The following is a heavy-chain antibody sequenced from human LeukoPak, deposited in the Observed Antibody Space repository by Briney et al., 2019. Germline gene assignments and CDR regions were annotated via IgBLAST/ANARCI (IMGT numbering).Heavy chain of an antibody. V-gene: IGHV1-46*01. Sequence: ASVKVSCKASGYTFTSYYMRWVRQAPGQGLEWMGIINPSGGSTSYAQKFQGRVTRTRDTSTSTVYMELSSLRSEDTAVYYCARAGGALRYFDWLLLTWGQGTLVTVSS. D-gene: IGHD3-9*01. CDR2: INPSGGST. J-gene: IGHJ5*02. CDR1: GYTFTSYY. CDR3: ARAGGALRYFDWLLLT.